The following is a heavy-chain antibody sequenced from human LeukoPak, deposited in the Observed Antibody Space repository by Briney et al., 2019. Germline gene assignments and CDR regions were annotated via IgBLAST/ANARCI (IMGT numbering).Heavy chain of an antibody. CDR1: GFTFGDYG. CDR2: IRRKAYGGTT. D-gene: IGHD1-26*01. J-gene: IGHJ3*02. CDR3: TTDLPSGSYFLRNAFDI. V-gene: IGHV3-49*03. Sequence: HTGGSLRLSCTASGFTFGDYGMSWFRQAPGKGLEWVGFIRRKAYGGTTEYAASVKGRFTISRDDSKSIAYLQMNSLKTEDTAVYYCTTDLPSGSYFLRNAFDIWGQGTMVTVSS.